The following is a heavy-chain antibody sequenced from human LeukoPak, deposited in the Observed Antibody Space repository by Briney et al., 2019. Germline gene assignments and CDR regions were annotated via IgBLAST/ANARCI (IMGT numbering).Heavy chain of an antibody. CDR3: AKEHIGYSSSWYRYYYYGMDV. D-gene: IGHD6-13*01. V-gene: IGHV3-30*04. J-gene: IGHJ6*02. CDR1: GFTFSTYA. Sequence: PGGSLRLSCAASGFTFSTYAMHWVRQAPGKGLEWVAVISYDGRNKYYADSVKGRFTISRDNSKNTLYLQMNSLRTEDTALYYCAKEHIGYSSSWYRYYYYGMDVWGQGTTVTVSS. CDR2: ISYDGRNK.